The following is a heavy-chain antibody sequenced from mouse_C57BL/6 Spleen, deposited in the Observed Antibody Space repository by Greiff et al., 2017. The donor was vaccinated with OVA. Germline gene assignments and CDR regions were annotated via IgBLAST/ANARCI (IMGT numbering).Heavy chain of an antibody. CDR3: AMEDNDYDEGFAY. Sequence: VQLKQSGPELVKPGASVKMSCKASGYTFTDYNMHWVKQSHGKSLEWIGYINPNNGGTSYNQKFKGKATLTVNKSSSTAYMELRSLTSEDSAVYYCAMEDNDYDEGFAYWGQGTLVTVSA. CDR2: INPNNGGT. CDR1: GYTFTDYN. V-gene: IGHV1-22*01. D-gene: IGHD2-4*01. J-gene: IGHJ3*01.